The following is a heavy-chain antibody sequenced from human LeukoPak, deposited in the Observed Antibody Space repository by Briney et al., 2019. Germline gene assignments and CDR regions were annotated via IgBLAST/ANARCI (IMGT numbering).Heavy chain of an antibody. D-gene: IGHD3-22*01. CDR1: GFTFSSYG. Sequence: GGSLRLSCAASGFTFSSYGMHWVRQAPGKGLEWVAVIWYDGGNKYYADSVKGRFTISRDNSKNTLYLQMNSLRAEDTAVYYCARDSYYYDTSDYYNAFDIWGQGTMVTVSS. CDR3: ARDSYYYDTSDYYNAFDI. CDR2: IWYDGGNK. V-gene: IGHV3-33*01. J-gene: IGHJ3*02.